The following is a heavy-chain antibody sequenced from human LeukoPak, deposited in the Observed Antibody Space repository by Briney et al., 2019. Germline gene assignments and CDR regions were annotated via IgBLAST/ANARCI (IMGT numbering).Heavy chain of an antibody. CDR2: INPNSGGT. Sequence: PRASVKVSCKASGYTFTDYYIHWVRQAPGQGLEWMGRINPNSGGTKYAQNFQGRVTMTRDTSISTAYMELSSLRSEDTAVYYCARDVTACGGDCINWFDPWGQGTLVTVSS. V-gene: IGHV1-2*06. J-gene: IGHJ5*02. D-gene: IGHD2-21*02. CDR3: ARDVTACGGDCINWFDP. CDR1: GYTFTDYY.